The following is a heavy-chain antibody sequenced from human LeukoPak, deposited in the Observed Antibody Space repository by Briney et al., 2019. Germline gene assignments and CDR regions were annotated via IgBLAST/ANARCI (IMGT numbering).Heavy chain of an antibody. CDR1: GYTFTSYD. J-gene: IGHJ4*02. V-gene: IGHV1-8*02. CDR2: MNPNSGNT. D-gene: IGHD6-19*01. Sequence: GASVKVSCKASGYTFTSYDINWVRQATGQGLEWMGWMNPNSGNTGYAQKFQGRVTMTRDTSTSTVYMELSSLRSEDTAVYYCARLMYSSGWYDYWGQGTLVTVSS. CDR3: ARLMYSSGWYDY.